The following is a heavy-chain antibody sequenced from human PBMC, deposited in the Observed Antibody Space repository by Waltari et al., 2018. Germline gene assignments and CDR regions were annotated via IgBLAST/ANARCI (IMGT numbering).Heavy chain of an antibody. CDR2: MNPNSGNT. D-gene: IGHD2-15*01. CDR1: GYTFTSYD. Sequence: QVQLVQSGAEVKKPGASVKVSCKASGYTFTSYDINWVRPATGQGLEWMGWMNPNSGNTGYAQKFQGRVTITRNTSISTAYMELSSLRSEDTAVYYCARKGPGTGYCSGGSCYSFDYWGQGTLVTVSS. J-gene: IGHJ4*02. V-gene: IGHV1-8*03. CDR3: ARKGPGTGYCSGGSCYSFDY.